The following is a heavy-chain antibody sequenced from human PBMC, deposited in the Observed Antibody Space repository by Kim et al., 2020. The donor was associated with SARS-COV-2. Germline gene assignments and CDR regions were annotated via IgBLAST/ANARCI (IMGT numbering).Heavy chain of an antibody. CDR1: GYIFTSYY. CDR3: ARLDLGGATGY. V-gene: IGHV1-46*01. J-gene: IGHJ4*02. D-gene: IGHD3-16*01. Sequence: ASVKVSCKTSGYIFTSYYMHWVRQAPGQGLEWMGIINPSGGSARYAQKFQGRVTMTRDTSTSTVYMELSSLRSEDTAGYYCARLDLGGATGYWGQGTLVIVSS. CDR2: INPSGGSA.